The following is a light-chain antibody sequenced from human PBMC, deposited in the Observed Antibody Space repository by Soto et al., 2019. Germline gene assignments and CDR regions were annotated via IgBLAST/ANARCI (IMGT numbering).Light chain of an antibody. CDR2: GAS. CDR3: QESRSSLWGT. J-gene: IGKJ1*01. CDR1: QNIYNS. Sequence: DIQMTQSPSSLSASLGDRVTITCRTSQNIYNSLNWYQQKAGRAPAVLIYGASNLQGGVPLRFSGSGSGTDFTITISGLQPEDSATYYCQESRSSLWGTCGQGTKVDVK. V-gene: IGKV1-39*01.